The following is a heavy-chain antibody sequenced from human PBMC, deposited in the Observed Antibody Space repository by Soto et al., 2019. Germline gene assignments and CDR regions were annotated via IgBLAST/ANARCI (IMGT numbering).Heavy chain of an antibody. D-gene: IGHD5-12*01. V-gene: IGHV3-13*01. CDR2: IGTAGDT. CDR3: ARERGYSGYDHRYYYYYGMDV. J-gene: IGHJ6*02. CDR1: GFTFSSYD. Sequence: GGSLRLSCAASGFTFSSYDMHWVRQATGKGLEWVSAIGTAGDTYYPGSVKGRFTISRENAKNSLYLQMNGLRAGDTAVYYCARERGYSGYDHRYYYYYGMDVWGQGTTVTVSS.